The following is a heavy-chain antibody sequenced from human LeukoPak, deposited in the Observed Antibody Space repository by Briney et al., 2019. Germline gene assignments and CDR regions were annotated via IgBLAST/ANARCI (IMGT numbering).Heavy chain of an antibody. Sequence: ASETLPLTCTVSGGSINNYYWSWIRQPAGKGLEWIGRIYSTGSTDYNPSLKSRVAMSVDTSKNQFSLKLTSLTAADTAVYLCARVSESYDSSGYSGNAFDIWGQGITVTVSS. CDR1: GGSINNYY. V-gene: IGHV4-4*07. D-gene: IGHD3-22*01. CDR2: IYSTGST. CDR3: ARVSESYDSSGYSGNAFDI. J-gene: IGHJ3*02.